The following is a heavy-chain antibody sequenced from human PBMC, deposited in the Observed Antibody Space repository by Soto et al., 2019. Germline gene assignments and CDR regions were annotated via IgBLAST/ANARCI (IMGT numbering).Heavy chain of an antibody. CDR1: GYTFTAYY. Sequence: QAQLVQSGAEVKKPGASVRVSCKASGYTFTAYYIHWLRQAPGQGLEWMGWVNPHSGATVIAQRFLGSVTLTISTSINTAYMEVTSLTSVDTAFSYCARPRSPWEPYAFHMSGHGTLVTVSS. J-gene: IGHJ3*02. V-gene: IGHV1-2*04. D-gene: IGHD1-26*01. CDR2: VNPHSGAT. CDR3: ARPRSPWEPYAFHM.